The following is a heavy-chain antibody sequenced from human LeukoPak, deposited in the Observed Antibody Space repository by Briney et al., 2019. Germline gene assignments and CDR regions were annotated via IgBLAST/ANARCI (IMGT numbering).Heavy chain of an antibody. V-gene: IGHV3-20*04. CDR3: ARGGYYASGSYYNIDY. CDR1: GFTFDDYG. D-gene: IGHD3-10*01. Sequence: GGSLRLSCAASGFTFDDYGMSWVRQAPGKGLEWVSGINWNGGSTVYADSVKGRFTISRDNAKNSLYLQMNSLRAEDTALYYCARGGYYASGSYYNIDYWGQGTLVTVSS. CDR2: INWNGGST. J-gene: IGHJ4*02.